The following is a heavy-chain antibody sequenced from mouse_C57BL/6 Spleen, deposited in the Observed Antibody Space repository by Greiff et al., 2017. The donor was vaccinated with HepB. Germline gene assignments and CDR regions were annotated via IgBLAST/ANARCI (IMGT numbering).Heavy chain of an antibody. CDR3: ARGHWEAFDY. CDR1: GYTFTSYW. V-gene: IGHV1-7*01. Sequence: QVQLKESGAELAKPGASVKLSCKASGYTFTSYWMHWVKQRPGQGLEWIGYINPSSGYTKYNQKFKDKAKLTADKSSSTAYMQLSSLTYEDSAVYYCARGHWEAFDYWGQGTTLTVSS. J-gene: IGHJ2*01. D-gene: IGHD4-1*01. CDR2: INPSSGYT.